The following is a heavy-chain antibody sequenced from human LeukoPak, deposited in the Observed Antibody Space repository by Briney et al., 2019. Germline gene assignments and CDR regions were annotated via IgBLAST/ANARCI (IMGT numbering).Heavy chain of an antibody. D-gene: IGHD3-16*02. CDR3: ARLTSLGELSLTGQYYYYYMDV. CDR1: GITFSNYN. V-gene: IGHV3-21*01. Sequence: PGGSLRLSCAAPGITFSNYNMNWVRQAPGKGLEWISAITSSSSYTFYADSVKGRFTISRDNAKNSLYLQMNSLRAEDTAVYYCARLTSLGELSLTGQYYYYYMDVWGKGTTVTVSS. J-gene: IGHJ6*03. CDR2: ITSSSSYT.